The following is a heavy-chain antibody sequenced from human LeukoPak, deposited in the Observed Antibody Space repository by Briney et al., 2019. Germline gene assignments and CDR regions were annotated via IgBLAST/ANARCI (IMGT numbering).Heavy chain of an antibody. D-gene: IGHD3-9*01. V-gene: IGHV1-18*04. Sequence: ASVKVSCKASGYTLTSYGISWVRQAPGQGLEWMGWISAYNGNTNYAQKLQGRVTMTTDTSTSTAYMELRSLRSGDTAVYYCARGMPVLRYFDWLLEYNWFDPWGQGTLVTVSS. CDR3: ARGMPVLRYFDWLLEYNWFDP. CDR1: GYTLTSYG. J-gene: IGHJ5*02. CDR2: ISAYNGNT.